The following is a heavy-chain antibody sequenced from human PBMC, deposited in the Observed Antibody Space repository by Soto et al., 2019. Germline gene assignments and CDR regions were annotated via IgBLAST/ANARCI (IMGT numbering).Heavy chain of an antibody. V-gene: IGHV1-18*01. D-gene: IGHD6-25*01. J-gene: IGHJ6*02. CDR2: ISAYNGNT. CDR3: SRSGYGGNSLHYYGMDV. CDR1: GYTFTSYG. Sequence: QVQLVQSGAEVKKPGASVKVSCKASGYTFTSYGISWVRQAPGQGLEWMGWISAYNGNTNYAQKLQGRVTMTTDTSTSTAYMELRSLRSDDTAVYYCSRSGYGGNSLHYYGMDVWGQGTTVTVSS.